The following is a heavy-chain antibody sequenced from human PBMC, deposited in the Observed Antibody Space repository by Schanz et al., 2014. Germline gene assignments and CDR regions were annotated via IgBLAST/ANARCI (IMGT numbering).Heavy chain of an antibody. CDR3: AKDLLPWNDPRPFDY. D-gene: IGHD1-1*01. Sequence: EVQLVESGGGLVQSGGSLRLSCAASGFSFSDYSMNWVRQAPGKGLEWISYIKISGDVFYTDSVKGRFTISRDNAKSSLYLQMSSLRDEDTAIYYCAKDLLPWNDPRPFDYWGRGTLVTVSS. J-gene: IGHJ4*02. CDR2: IKISGDV. V-gene: IGHV3-48*02. CDR1: GFSFSDYS.